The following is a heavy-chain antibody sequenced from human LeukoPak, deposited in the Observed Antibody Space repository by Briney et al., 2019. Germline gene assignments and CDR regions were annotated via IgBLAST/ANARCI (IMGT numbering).Heavy chain of an antibody. CDR2: IYPGEYDT. CDR3: ARRSYYDSSGYLYYFDY. Sequence: GESLKISCKGSGYSFTSYWIGWVRQMPGKGLEWMGIIYPGEYDTRYSPPFQGQFTISADKSISTAYLQWSSLKASDSAMYYCARRSYYDSSGYLYYFDYWGQGTLVTVSS. J-gene: IGHJ4*02. CDR1: GYSFTSYW. V-gene: IGHV5-51*01. D-gene: IGHD3-22*01.